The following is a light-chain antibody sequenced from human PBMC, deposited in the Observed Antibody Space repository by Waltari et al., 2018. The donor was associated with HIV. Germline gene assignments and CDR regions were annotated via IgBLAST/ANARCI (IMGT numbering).Light chain of an antibody. Sequence: SHELTQPPSVSVSPGQTARITCFGDALPKQYAYWYQRKPGQAPILGMYKDTKRPSGIPERFAGSSSGTTGTLTISGVQPEDEADYYCQSADSSGTYWMFGGGTKLTVL. CDR1: ALPKQY. CDR3: QSADSSGTYWM. CDR2: KDT. V-gene: IGLV3-25*03. J-gene: IGLJ3*02.